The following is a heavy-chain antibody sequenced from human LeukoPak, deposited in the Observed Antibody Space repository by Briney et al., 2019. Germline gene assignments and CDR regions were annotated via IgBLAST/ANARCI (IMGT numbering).Heavy chain of an antibody. D-gene: IGHD6-13*01. V-gene: IGHV3-11*01. CDR1: GFTFSDYY. CDR3: ASGIAAAGTSDAFDI. J-gene: IGHJ3*02. Sequence: GGSLRLSCAASGFTFSDYYMSWIRQALGKGLEWASYISSSGSTIYYADSVKGRFTISRDNAKNSLYLQMNSLRAEDTAVYYCASGIAAAGTSDAFDIWGQGTMVTVSS. CDR2: ISSSGSTI.